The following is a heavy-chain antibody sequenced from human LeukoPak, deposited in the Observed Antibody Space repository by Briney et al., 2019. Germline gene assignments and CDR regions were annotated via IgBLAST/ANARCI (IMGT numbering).Heavy chain of an antibody. V-gene: IGHV5-51*01. J-gene: IGHJ1*01. Sequence: GESLQMSCEASGYRFTSYWIVWVRQMPGKGLEWMGLIYAGDSRSRYSPALQGQVTMSVDRSINTAYLQWSSVKASDTAMYYCARLGEEEVEHWGQGTLVTVSS. D-gene: IGHD3-16*01. CDR3: ARLGEEEVEH. CDR2: IYAGDSRS. CDR1: GYRFTSYW.